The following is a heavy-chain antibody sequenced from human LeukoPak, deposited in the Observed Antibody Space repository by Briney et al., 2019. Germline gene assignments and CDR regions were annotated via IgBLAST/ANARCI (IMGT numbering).Heavy chain of an antibody. V-gene: IGHV2-5*02. CDR2: IYWDDDK. Sequence: SGPTLVKPAQTLTLTCTFSGFSLSTSGVAVGWIRQPPGKALEWLGLIYWDDDKRYSPSLKSALTITKDTSKNQVVLTMTNMDPVDTATYYCAHRRDGYNSLDYWGQGTLVTVSS. CDR3: AHRRDGYNSLDY. CDR1: GFSLSTSGVA. J-gene: IGHJ4*02. D-gene: IGHD5-24*01.